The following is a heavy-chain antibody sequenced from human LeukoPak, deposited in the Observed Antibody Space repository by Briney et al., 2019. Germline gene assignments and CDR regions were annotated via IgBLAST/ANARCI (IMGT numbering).Heavy chain of an antibody. Sequence: GGSLRLSCAASGFTFSIYGMHWVRQAPGKGLEWVSSISSSSSYIYYADSVKGRFTISRDNAKNSLYLQMNSLRAEDTAVYYCAREDLWFGETDLDYWGQGTLVTVSS. CDR2: ISSSSSYI. D-gene: IGHD3-10*01. CDR3: AREDLWFGETDLDY. CDR1: GFTFSIYG. J-gene: IGHJ4*02. V-gene: IGHV3-21*01.